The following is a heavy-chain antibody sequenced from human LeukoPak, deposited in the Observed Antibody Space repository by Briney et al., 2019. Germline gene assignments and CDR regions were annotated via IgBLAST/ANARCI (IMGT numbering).Heavy chain of an antibody. D-gene: IGHD6-19*01. V-gene: IGHV4-59*02. CDR1: GGSVSDYY. CDR3: ARVGAVAGTYLYFDY. J-gene: IGHJ4*02. CDR2: IYHTGST. Sequence: SETLSLTCTISGGSVSDYYWSWIRQSPGKELEWIGYIYHTGSTSYSPSLKSRVTISADTSQNQFSLKLSSVTAAGTAVYYCARVGAVAGTYLYFDYWGQGTLVTVSS.